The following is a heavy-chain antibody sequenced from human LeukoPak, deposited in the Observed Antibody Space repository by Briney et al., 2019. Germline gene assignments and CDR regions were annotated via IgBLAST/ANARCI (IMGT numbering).Heavy chain of an antibody. J-gene: IGHJ4*02. Sequence: PSETLSLTCTVSGGSISSYYWSWLRQPPGKGLEWIGYIYTSGSTNYNPSLKSRVTISVDTSKNQFSLKLSSVTAADTAVYYCARRRRVCSSTSCYTLFDYWGQGTLVTVSS. CDR1: GGSISSYY. D-gene: IGHD2-2*02. CDR2: IYTSGST. V-gene: IGHV4-4*09. CDR3: ARRRRVCSSTSCYTLFDY.